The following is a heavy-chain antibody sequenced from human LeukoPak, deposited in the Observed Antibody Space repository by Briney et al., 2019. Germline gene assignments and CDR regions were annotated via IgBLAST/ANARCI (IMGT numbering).Heavy chain of an antibody. V-gene: IGHV2-5*01. CDR3: AHRPSNINPSKYCGGDCYSGFFDY. CDR2: IYWNDDK. CDR1: GFSLRTSGVG. Sequence: SGPTLVKPTQTLTLTCTFSGFSLRTSGVGVGWIRQPPGKALEWLALIYWNDDKRYSPSLKSRLTITKDTSKNQVVLTMTNMDPVDTATYYCAHRPSNINPSKYCGGDCYSGFFDYWGQGTLVTVSS. D-gene: IGHD2-21*01. J-gene: IGHJ4*02.